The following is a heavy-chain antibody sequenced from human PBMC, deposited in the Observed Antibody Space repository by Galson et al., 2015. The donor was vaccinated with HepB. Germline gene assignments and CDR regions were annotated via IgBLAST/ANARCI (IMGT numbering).Heavy chain of an antibody. Sequence: SLRLSCAASGYNIGSRAVSWVRQAPGKGPEWIASVNNVGNAYYANSVKGRFTDSRDDSKNTLFLEMNSLRVEDTGVYYCAKDHPSGGWPVFDYWGQETLVTVAS. CDR2: VNNVGNA. V-gene: IGHV3-23*01. J-gene: IGHJ4*02. CDR3: AKDHPSGGWPVFDY. D-gene: IGHD2-15*01. CDR1: GYNIGSRA.